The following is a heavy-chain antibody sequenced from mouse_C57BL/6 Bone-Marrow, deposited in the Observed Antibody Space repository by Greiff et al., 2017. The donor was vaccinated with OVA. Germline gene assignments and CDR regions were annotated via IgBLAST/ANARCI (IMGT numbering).Heavy chain of an antibody. J-gene: IGHJ3*01. CDR1: GYTFTSYW. CDR3: ASLYGSSSFAY. D-gene: IGHD1-1*01. CDR2: IDPSDSYT. Sequence: QVQLKQPGAELVKPGASVKLSCKASGYTFTSYWMQWVKQRPGQGLEWIGEIDPSDSYTNYNQKFKGKATLTVDTSSSTAYMQLSSLTSEDSAVYYCASLYGSSSFAYWGQGTLVTVSA. V-gene: IGHV1-50*01.